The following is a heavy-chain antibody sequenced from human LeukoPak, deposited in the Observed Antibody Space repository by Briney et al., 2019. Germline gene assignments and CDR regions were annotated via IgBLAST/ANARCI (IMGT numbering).Heavy chain of an antibody. J-gene: IGHJ6*02. CDR3: AKERYYDFWSGYPNYYYGMDV. D-gene: IGHD3-3*01. Sequence: GGSLRLSCAASGFTFDDYAMHWVRQAPGKGPEWVAGISWNSGSIGYADSVKGRFTISRDNAKNSLYLQVNSLRAEDTALYYCAKERYYDFWSGYPNYYYGMDVWGQGTTVTVSS. V-gene: IGHV3-9*01. CDR1: GFTFDDYA. CDR2: ISWNSGSI.